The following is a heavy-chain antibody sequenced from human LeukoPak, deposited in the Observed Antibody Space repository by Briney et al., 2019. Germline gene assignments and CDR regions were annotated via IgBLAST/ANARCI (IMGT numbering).Heavy chain of an antibody. D-gene: IGHD3-10*01. V-gene: IGHV1-2*04. CDR1: GYTFTGYY. Sequence: ASVKVSCKASGYTFTGYYMHWVRQAPGQGLEWMGWINPNSGGTNYAQKFQGWVTMTRDTSISTAYMELSRLRSDDTAVYYCARDYYGSGSPGMDVWGQGTTVTVSS. CDR2: INPNSGGT. CDR3: ARDYYGSGSPGMDV. J-gene: IGHJ6*02.